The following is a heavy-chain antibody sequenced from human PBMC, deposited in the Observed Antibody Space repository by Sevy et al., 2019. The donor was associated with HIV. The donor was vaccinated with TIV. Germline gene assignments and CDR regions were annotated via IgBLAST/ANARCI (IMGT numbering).Heavy chain of an antibody. V-gene: IGHV3-23*01. J-gene: IGHJ5*02. CDR2: ISGSGGST. D-gene: IGHD5-12*01. CDR3: AKGIEMATKHNWFDP. CDR1: GFTFSSYA. Sequence: GGSLRLSCAASGFTFSSYAMSWVRQAPGKGLEWVSPISGSGGSTYYADSVKGRFTISRDNSKNTLYLQMNSLRAEDTAVYYCAKGIEMATKHNWFDPWGQGTLVTVSS.